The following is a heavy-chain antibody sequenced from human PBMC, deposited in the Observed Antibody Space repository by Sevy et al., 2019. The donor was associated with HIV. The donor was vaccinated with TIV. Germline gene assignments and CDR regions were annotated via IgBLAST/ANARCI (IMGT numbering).Heavy chain of an antibody. D-gene: IGHD2-8*01. CDR2: ISLSGSTI. Sequence: GGSLRLSCAASGFIFSDYYMSWIRQAPGKGLEWVSYISLSGSTIYYADPVKGQFTNSRDNAKNSLYLQMNSLRAEGTAVYFCARESRRCSNGVCYGYYGLDVWGQGTTVTVSS. CDR1: GFIFSDYY. J-gene: IGHJ6*02. CDR3: ARESRRCSNGVCYGYYGLDV. V-gene: IGHV3-11*01.